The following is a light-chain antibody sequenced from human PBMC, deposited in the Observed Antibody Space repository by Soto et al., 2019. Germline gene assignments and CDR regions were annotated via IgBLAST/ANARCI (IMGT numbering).Light chain of an antibody. J-gene: IGKJ4*01. Sequence: DIVLTQSPLSLSVTPGEPASISCRSSQSLLHSNGNNYLEWYLQKPGQSPQVLVYLASNRASGGPDRFRGSGSGTDFTLKISRVEAEDVGVYCCEQALQNPLTFGGGTKVEIK. CDR1: QSLLHSNGNNY. CDR2: LAS. CDR3: EQALQNPLT. V-gene: IGKV2-28*01.